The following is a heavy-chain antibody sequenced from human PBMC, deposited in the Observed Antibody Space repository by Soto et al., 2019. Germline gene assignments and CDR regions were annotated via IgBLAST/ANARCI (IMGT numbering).Heavy chain of an antibody. CDR1: GFTVSSYG. CDR2: ISAST. CDR3: AIRMYSTRWYNVDY. J-gene: IGHJ4*02. Sequence: EMQLLESGGGLVQAGGSLRLSCEASGFTVSSYGLNWVRQAPGKGLGWVSGISASTYYADSVKGRFTISRDTSKNTLYLQMNSLRAEDTAIYFCAIRMYSTRWYNVDYWGQGTLVTVSS. D-gene: IGHD6-13*01. V-gene: IGHV3-23*01.